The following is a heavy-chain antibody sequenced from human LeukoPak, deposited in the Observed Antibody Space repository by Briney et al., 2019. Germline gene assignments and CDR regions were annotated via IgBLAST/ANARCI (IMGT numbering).Heavy chain of an antibody. CDR1: GYTFTSYG. V-gene: IGHV1-2*02. CDR2: INPNSGGT. CDR3: ARDSGASEYDY. D-gene: IGHD6-6*01. J-gene: IGHJ4*02. Sequence: ASVKVSCKASGYTFTSYGISWVRQAPGQGLEWMGWINPNSGGTNYAQKFQGRVTMTRDTSISTAYMELSRLRSDDTAVYYCARDSGASEYDYWGQGTLVTVSS.